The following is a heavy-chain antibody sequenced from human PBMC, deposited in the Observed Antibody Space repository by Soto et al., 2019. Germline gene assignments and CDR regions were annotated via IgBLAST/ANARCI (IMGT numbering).Heavy chain of an antibody. CDR2: ISGSGGST. Sequence: EVQLLESGGGLVQPGGSLRLSCAASGFTFSNYAMSWVRQAPGKGLEWVSAISGSGGSTYYADSVKGRFTISRDNSKNTLYLQMNRLRGEDTAVYYCAKDRGTIVPRGGEIDYWGQGTLVTVSS. CDR3: AKDRGTIVPRGGEIDY. CDR1: GFTFSNYA. V-gene: IGHV3-23*01. D-gene: IGHD5-12*01. J-gene: IGHJ4*02.